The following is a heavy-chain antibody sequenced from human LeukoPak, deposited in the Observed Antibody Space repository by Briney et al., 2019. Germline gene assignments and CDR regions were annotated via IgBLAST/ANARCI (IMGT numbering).Heavy chain of an antibody. Sequence: GGSLRLSCAASGFTFDDYGMSWVRQAPGKGLEWVSGINWNGGSTGHADSVKGRFTISRDNAKNSLYLQMNSLRAEDTALYYCARFVRVGAVADAFDYWGQGTLVTVSS. D-gene: IGHD6-19*01. CDR3: ARFVRVGAVADAFDY. CDR1: GFTFDDYG. CDR2: INWNGGST. J-gene: IGHJ4*02. V-gene: IGHV3-20*04.